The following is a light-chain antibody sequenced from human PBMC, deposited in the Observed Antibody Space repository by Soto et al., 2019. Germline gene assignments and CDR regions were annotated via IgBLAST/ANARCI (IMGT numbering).Light chain of an antibody. CDR1: SSGVGGYNY. Sequence: QSALTKPASGSGSPGQSITISCTGTSSGVGGYNYVSWYQQHPGKAPKLMIYGVSERPSGVPDRFSGSKSGNTASLTISGLQAEDEADYYCCSYAGTPYVFGTGTKVTVL. CDR2: GVS. V-gene: IGLV2-11*01. J-gene: IGLJ1*01. CDR3: CSYAGTPYV.